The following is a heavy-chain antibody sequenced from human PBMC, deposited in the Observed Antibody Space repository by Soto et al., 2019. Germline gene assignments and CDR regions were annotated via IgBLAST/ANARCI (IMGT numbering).Heavy chain of an antibody. J-gene: IGHJ6*02. CDR2: ISYDGSNK. D-gene: IGHD6-13*01. V-gene: IGHV3-30*18. CDR1: GFTFSSYG. Sequence: QVQLVESGGGVVQPGRSLRLSCAASGFTFSSYGMHWVRQAPGKGLEWVAVISYDGSNKYYADSVKGRFTISRDNSKNTLYLQMNSLRAEDTAVYCCAKDVGNSSSWYYYYYGMDVWGQGTTVTVSS. CDR3: AKDVGNSSSWYYYYYGMDV.